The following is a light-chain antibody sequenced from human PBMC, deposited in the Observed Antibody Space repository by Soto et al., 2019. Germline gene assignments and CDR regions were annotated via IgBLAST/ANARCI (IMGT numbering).Light chain of an antibody. J-gene: IGKJ4*01. Sequence: EIVLTQSPGTLSLSPGERATLSCRASQSVGRNYLAWYQQKPGQAPRLLIYGASSRATGIPNTFSGSGSGTDFTLTISRLEPEDFAVYCCQQYATSPLTFGGGTKVEIK. CDR3: QQYATSPLT. V-gene: IGKV3-20*01. CDR2: GAS. CDR1: QSVGRNY.